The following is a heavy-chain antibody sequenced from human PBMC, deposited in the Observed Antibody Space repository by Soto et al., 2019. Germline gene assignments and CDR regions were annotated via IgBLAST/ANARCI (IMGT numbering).Heavy chain of an antibody. J-gene: IGHJ4*02. CDR2: INAGNGNT. D-gene: IGHD5-12*01. CDR1: GHTFTSYA. CDR3: ARGSHSGYDSGSFDY. V-gene: IGHV1-3*01. Sequence: ASVKVSCKASGHTFTSYAMHWVRQAPGQRLEWMGWINAGNGNTKYSQKFQGRVTITRDTSASTAYMELSSLRSEDTAVYYCARGSHSGYDSGSFDYWGQGTLVTVSS.